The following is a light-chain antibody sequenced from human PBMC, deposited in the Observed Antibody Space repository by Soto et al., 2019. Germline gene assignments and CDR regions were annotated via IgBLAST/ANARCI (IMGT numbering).Light chain of an antibody. Sequence: EIVLTQSPGTLSLSPGERATLSCRASQSVSTSYLAWYQQKPGQAPRLLIYSASSRATGIPDGFSGSGSGTDFTLTISRLEPEDFAVYYCQLYDNSLYTFGQGTGLEIK. CDR3: QLYDNSLYT. CDR2: SAS. J-gene: IGKJ2*01. CDR1: QSVSTSY. V-gene: IGKV3-20*01.